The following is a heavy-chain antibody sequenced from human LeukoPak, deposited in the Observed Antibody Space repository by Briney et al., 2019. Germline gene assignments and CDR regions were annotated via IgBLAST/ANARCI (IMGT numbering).Heavy chain of an antibody. J-gene: IGHJ4*02. CDR2: SYPGDSDT. D-gene: IGHD1-26*01. CDR3: ASTPRYSGSYGSSFDH. CDR1: GYSFTSYW. V-gene: IGHV5-51*01. Sequence: GESLKISGKGSGYSFTSYWIGWVRQMPGKGLEWMGISYPGDSDTRYSPSFQGQVTISADKSISTAYLQWSSLKASDTAMYYCASTPRYSGSYGSSFDHWGQGTLVTVSS.